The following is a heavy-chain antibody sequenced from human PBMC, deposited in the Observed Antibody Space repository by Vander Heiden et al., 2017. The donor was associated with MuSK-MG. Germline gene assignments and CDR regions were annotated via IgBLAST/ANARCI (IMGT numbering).Heavy chain of an antibody. Sequence: EVQLVESGGGLVQPGGSLRLSCGASGFTFSSYWMSWVRQAPGKGLEWVANINQDGSEKYYVDSVKGRFTISRDSAKNSLYLQMNSLRAEDTAVYYCARDWPFEYWGQGALVTVSS. CDR2: INQDGSEK. CDR1: GFTFSSYW. V-gene: IGHV3-7*01. CDR3: ARDWPFEY. J-gene: IGHJ4*02.